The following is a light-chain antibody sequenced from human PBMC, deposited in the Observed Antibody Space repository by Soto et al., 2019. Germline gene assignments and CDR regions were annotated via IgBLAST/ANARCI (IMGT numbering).Light chain of an antibody. J-gene: IGKJ4*01. CDR1: QSVSNNY. V-gene: IGKV3-20*01. Sequence: EIVLTQSPGTLSLSPGERATLSCRASQSVSNNYLAWYQQKPGQAPRLLIYGASNRATGIPDRFSGSGSGTDFTLTISGLQSDDFALFFCQHYYKWPLSFGGGTKVDIK. CDR3: QHYYKWPLS. CDR2: GAS.